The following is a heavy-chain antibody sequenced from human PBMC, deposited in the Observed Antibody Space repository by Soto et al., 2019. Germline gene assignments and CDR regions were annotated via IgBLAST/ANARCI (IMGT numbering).Heavy chain of an antibody. CDR3: ARVYGSGSYLWYFDY. CDR2: ISSSGSTI. V-gene: IGHV3-11*01. Sequence: GRSLRLSCAASGFTFSDYYMSWIRQAPGKGLEWVSYISSSGSTIYYADSVKGRFTISRDNAKNSLYLQMNSLRAEDTAVYYCARVYGSGSYLWYFDYWGQGTLVTVYS. D-gene: IGHD3-10*01. J-gene: IGHJ4*02. CDR1: GFTFSDYY.